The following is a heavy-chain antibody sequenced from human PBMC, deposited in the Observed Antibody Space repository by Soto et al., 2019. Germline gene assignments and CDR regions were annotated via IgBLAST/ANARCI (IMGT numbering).Heavy chain of an antibody. V-gene: IGHV3-73*02. CDR2: TRNRAHGYAT. J-gene: IGHJ4*02. Sequence: EVQLVESVGGLVQPGGSLKLSCAASGFTFSDFTIHWVRQASGKGLEWVGRTRNRAHGYATEYAASVTGRFTISIDNSKYTAYLQITSLKTDDTAVYYCTRQDPSGHSAYWGQGTLVTVSS. CDR1: GFTFSDFT. CDR3: TRQDPSGHSAY.